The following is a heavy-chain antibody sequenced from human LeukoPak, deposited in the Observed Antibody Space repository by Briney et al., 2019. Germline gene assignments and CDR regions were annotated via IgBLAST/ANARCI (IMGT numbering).Heavy chain of an antibody. CDR2: INTDGSTT. Sequence: PGGSLRLSCAASGFTFSSYWMHWVRQAPGKGLVWVSRINTDGSTTNYADSAKGRFTISRDNAKNTLYLQMNSLRGEDTAVYYCARDRQYGMDVWGQGTTVTVSS. V-gene: IGHV3-74*01. CDR3: ARDRQYGMDV. J-gene: IGHJ6*02. CDR1: GFTFSSYW.